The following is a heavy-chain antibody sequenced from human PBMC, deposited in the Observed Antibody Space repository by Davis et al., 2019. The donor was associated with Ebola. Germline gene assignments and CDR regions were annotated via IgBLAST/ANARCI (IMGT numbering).Heavy chain of an antibody. Sequence: MPSETLSLTCTVSGGSISSGDYYWSWIRQPPGKGLEWIGYIYYSGSTYYNPSLKSRVTISVDTSKNQFSLKLSSVTAADTAVYYCARVGGSYLYYYYYGMDVWGQGTTVTVSS. D-gene: IGHD1-26*01. V-gene: IGHV4-30-4*01. J-gene: IGHJ6*02. CDR3: ARVGGSYLYYYYYGMDV. CDR1: GGSISSGDYY. CDR2: IYYSGST.